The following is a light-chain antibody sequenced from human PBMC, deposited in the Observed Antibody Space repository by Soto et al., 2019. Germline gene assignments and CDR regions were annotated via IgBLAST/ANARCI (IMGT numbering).Light chain of an antibody. J-gene: IGLJ2*01. CDR2: EGS. CDR3: CSYAGSSTFVV. CDR1: SSDVGSYNL. V-gene: IGLV2-23*03. Sequence: QSALTPPASVSGSPGQSITISCTGTSSDVGSYNLVSWYQQHPGKAPKLMIYEGSKRPSGVSNRFSGSKSGNTASLTISGLQAEDEADYYCCSYAGSSTFVVFGGGTKVTVL.